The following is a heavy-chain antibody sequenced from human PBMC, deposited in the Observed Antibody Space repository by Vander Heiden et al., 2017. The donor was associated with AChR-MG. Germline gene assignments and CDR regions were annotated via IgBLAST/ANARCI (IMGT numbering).Heavy chain of an antibody. Sequence: QVQLVQSGAEVKKPGASVTVSCKASGYTFTSYYIHWGRQAPGQGREWMGIINPSGGSTSYAQKFQGRVTMTRDTSTSTVYMELSSLRSEDTAVYYCARDPIGILIDYWGQGTLVTVSS. D-gene: IGHD1-26*01. CDR2: INPSGGST. V-gene: IGHV1-46*01. CDR1: GYTFTSYY. J-gene: IGHJ4*02. CDR3: ARDPIGILIDY.